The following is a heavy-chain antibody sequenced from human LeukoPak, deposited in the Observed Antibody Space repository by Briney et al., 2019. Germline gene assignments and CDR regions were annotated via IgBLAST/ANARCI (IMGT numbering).Heavy chain of an antibody. CDR2: IWFDGIKK. CDR3: ARDQPGTYTLSST. Sequence: PGGSLRLSCAASGFTFSNYGMHWVRQVPGKGLEWVAAIWFDGIKKYYADSVKGRLTISRDNSKNTLYLQMNSLRAEDTAVYYCARDQPGTYTLSSTWGQGTLVTVSS. V-gene: IGHV3-33*01. D-gene: IGHD6-19*01. J-gene: IGHJ5*02. CDR1: GFTFSNYG.